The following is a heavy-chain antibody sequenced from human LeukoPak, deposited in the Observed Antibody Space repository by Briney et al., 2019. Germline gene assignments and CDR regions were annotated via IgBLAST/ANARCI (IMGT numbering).Heavy chain of an antibody. Sequence: GGSLRLSCAASEFIFSSYWMSWVRQAPGKGLEWVANIKQDGSEKYYVDSVKARFTISRDNAKNSLYLQMNSLRAEDTAVYYCARESGSVTSEVDFDYWGQGTLVTVSS. J-gene: IGHJ4*02. D-gene: IGHD4-17*01. CDR2: IKQDGSEK. CDR1: EFIFSSYW. CDR3: ARESGSVTSEVDFDY. V-gene: IGHV3-7*01.